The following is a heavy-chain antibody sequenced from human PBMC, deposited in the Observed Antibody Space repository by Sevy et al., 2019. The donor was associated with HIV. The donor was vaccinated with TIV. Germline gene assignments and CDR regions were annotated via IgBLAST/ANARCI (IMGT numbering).Heavy chain of an antibody. Sequence: ASVKVSCKASGYTFTGYYMHWVRQAPGQGLEWMGWLNPNCGGTNYAQKFQGRVTMTRDTSISTAYMELSRLRSDDTAVYYCARGGYSYGYPDYWVQGTLVTVSS. D-gene: IGHD5-18*01. V-gene: IGHV1-2*02. CDR1: GYTFTGYY. J-gene: IGHJ4*02. CDR2: LNPNCGGT. CDR3: ARGGYSYGYPDY.